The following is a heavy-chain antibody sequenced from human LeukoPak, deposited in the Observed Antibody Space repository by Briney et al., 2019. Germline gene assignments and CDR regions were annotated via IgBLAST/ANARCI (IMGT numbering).Heavy chain of an antibody. J-gene: IGHJ5*02. CDR3: ARDRYCSSTSCYSWFDP. D-gene: IGHD2-2*01. V-gene: IGHV3-74*01. CDR1: GFTFSSYW. CDR2: ISSDGSST. Sequence: PGGSLRLSCAASGFTFSSYWMHWVRQAPGKGLVWVSRISSDGSSTSYADSVKGRFTISRDNAKNTLYLQMNSLRAEDTAVYYCARDRYCSSTSCYSWFDPWGQGTLVTVSS.